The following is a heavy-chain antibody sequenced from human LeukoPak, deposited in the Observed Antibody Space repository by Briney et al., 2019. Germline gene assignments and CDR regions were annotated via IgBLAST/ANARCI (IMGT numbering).Heavy chain of an antibody. CDR2: IYYSGST. J-gene: IGHJ4*02. Sequence: PSETLSLTCTVSGGSISSSYWSWIRQPPGKGLEWIGYIYYSGSTNYNPSLKSRVTISVDTSKNQFSLKLSSVTAADTAVYYCARHYGPVDTAMWVLFDYWGQGTLVTVSS. V-gene: IGHV4-59*08. CDR3: ARHYGPVDTAMWVLFDY. CDR1: GGSISSSY. D-gene: IGHD5-18*01.